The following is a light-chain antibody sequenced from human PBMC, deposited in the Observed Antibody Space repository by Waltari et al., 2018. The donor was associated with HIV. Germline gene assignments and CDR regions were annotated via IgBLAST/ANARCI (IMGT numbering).Light chain of an antibody. CDR1: SAHSSYA. V-gene: IGLV4-69*01. CDR2: VNSDGSH. CDR3: QTWATGIRV. Sequence: QLVLTQSPSASASLGASVKLTCPLSSAHSSYAIAWHPQQPEKGPRYLMKVNSDGSHRKGDGIPDRFSGSSSGAERYLIISSLQSEDEADYYCQTWATGIRVFGGGTKLTVL. J-gene: IGLJ3*02.